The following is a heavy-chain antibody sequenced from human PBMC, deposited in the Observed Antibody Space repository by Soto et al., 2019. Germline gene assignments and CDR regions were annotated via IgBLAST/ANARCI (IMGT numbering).Heavy chain of an antibody. CDR2: ISVSGNNA. J-gene: IGHJ4*02. V-gene: IGHV3-23*01. CDR1: GFAFSTFA. D-gene: IGHD3-22*01. Sequence: PGGSLRLSCAASGFAFSTFAMTWVRQAPGKGLEWVAAISVSGNNAYYADSVKGRFTISRDNSQNSLFLQMSSLRADDTAVYYCARDQLRPGILYSLGVLLPEYGLWGQGTLVTVSS. CDR3: ARDQLRPGILYSLGVLLPEYGL.